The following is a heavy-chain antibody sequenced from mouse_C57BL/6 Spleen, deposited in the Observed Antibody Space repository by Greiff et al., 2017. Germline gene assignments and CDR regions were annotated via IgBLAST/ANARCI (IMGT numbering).Heavy chain of an antibody. Sequence: EVQLQQSGPELVKPGASVKISCKASGYSFTGYYMNWVKQSPEKSLEWIGEINPSTGGTTYNQKFKAKATLTVDKSSSTAYMQLKSLTSEDSAVYDCARGATGTGDYWGQGTTLTVSS. J-gene: IGHJ2*01. V-gene: IGHV1-42*01. D-gene: IGHD4-1*01. CDR2: INPSTGGT. CDR1: GYSFTGYY. CDR3: ARGATGTGDY.